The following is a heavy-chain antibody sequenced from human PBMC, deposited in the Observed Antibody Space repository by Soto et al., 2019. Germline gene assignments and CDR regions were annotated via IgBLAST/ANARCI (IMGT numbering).Heavy chain of an antibody. Sequence: EASVKFSCTASGYSFTNNDVRWVRLATGQGLEWMGWMNPGSGDTGYAQKFQGRVTVTRDISIATAYMELSSLRSDDTAIYYCARMEAFCALNWFDPWGQGTLVTVSS. CDR1: GYSFTNND. V-gene: IGHV1-8*01. J-gene: IGHJ5*02. D-gene: IGHD1-1*01. CDR3: ARMEAFCALNWFDP. CDR2: MNPGSGDT.